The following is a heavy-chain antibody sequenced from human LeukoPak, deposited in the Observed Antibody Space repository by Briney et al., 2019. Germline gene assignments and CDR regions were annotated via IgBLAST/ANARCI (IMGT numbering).Heavy chain of an antibody. J-gene: IGHJ4*02. CDR3: VKEGGSSGWYYFDD. V-gene: IGHV3-9*01. D-gene: IGHD6-19*01. Sequence: GRSLRLSCTASGFTFDDYAMHWVRQGPGKGLERVAGISWNSVSIGYGGSVKGRFTISRDNAKNSLFLQMTSLREEDTALYYCVKEGGSSGWYYFDDWGQGILVTVSS. CDR1: GFTFDDYA. CDR2: ISWNSVSI.